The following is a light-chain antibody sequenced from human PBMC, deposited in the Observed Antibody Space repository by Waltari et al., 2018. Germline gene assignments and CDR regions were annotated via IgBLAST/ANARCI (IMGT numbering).Light chain of an antibody. V-gene: IGKV3-20*01. Sequence: EIVLTQSPGTLSLSPGERATLSCRASQSVRSSYLAWYQQKPGQAPRLLINDASRRATGIPDRFSGSGSGTDFTLTITGLEPEDFAVYYCQQYGNSPWTFAQGTKVEIK. J-gene: IGKJ1*01. CDR2: DAS. CDR1: QSVRSSY. CDR3: QQYGNSPWT.